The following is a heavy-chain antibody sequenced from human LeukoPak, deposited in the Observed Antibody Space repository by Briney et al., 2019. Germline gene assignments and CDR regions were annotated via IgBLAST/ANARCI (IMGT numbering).Heavy chain of an antibody. CDR3: AKEKSHSGWYTRGAFDI. V-gene: IGHV3-23*01. CDR1: GFTFSSYA. Sequence: GGSLRLSCAASGFTFSSYAMSWVRQAPGKGLEWVSAISGSGGSTYYADSVKGRFTISRDNSKNTLYLQMNSLRAEDTAVYYCAKEKSHSGWYTRGAFDIWGQGTMVTVSS. J-gene: IGHJ3*02. D-gene: IGHD6-19*01. CDR2: ISGSGGST.